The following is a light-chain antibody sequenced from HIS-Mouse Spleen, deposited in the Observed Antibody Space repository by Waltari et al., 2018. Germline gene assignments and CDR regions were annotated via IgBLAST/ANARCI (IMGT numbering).Light chain of an antibody. CDR3: NSRDSSGNHWV. V-gene: IGLV3-19*01. J-gene: IGLJ3*02. Sequence: SSELTQDPAVSVALGQTVRITCQGDSLRSDYASWYQQKPGQAPVLVSYGKNNRPSGIPDRFSGSSSGNTASLTITGAQAEDEADYYCNSRDSSGNHWVFGGGTKLTVL. CDR1: SLRSDY. CDR2: GKN.